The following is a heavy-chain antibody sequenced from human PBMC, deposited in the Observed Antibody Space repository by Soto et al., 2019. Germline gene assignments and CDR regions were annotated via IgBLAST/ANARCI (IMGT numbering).Heavy chain of an antibody. CDR1: GYTFTNHG. J-gene: IGHJ4*02. D-gene: IGHD6-13*01. CDR3: ARRWESSSWDLDY. CDR2: ISGNDGNT. V-gene: IGHV1-18*01. Sequence: QVQLVQSGAEVKNPGASVKVSCKASGYTFTNHGISWVRQAPGQGLEWMGWISGNDGNTKYAQKLQGRVTMTIDKSTTTAYMELRSLRSDDTAVYYCARRWESSSWDLDYWGQGTLVTVSS.